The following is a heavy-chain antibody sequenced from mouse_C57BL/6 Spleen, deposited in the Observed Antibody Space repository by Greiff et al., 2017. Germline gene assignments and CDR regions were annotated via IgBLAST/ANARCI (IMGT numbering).Heavy chain of an antibody. CDR2: ISNGGGST. J-gene: IGHJ3*01. Sequence: EVQLQESGGGLVQPGGSLKLSCAASGFTFSDYYMYWVRQTPEKRLEWVAYISNGGGSTYYPDTVKGRFTISRDNAKNTLYLQMSRLKSEDTAMYYCARRGGYDYLAYWGQGTLVTVSA. V-gene: IGHV5-12*01. CDR1: GFTFSDYY. CDR3: ARRGGYDYLAY. D-gene: IGHD2-4*01.